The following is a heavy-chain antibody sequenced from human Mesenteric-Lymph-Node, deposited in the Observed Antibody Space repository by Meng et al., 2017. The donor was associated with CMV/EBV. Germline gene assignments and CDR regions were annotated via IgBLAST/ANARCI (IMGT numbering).Heavy chain of an antibody. V-gene: IGHV3-21*01. CDR1: GFTFSTYA. Sequence: GGSLRLSCAASGFTFSTYAMSWVRQAPGTGLEWVSSISSSGSHIYYADSVKDRFTISRDNAKNSLYLQMNSLRAEDTAVYYCARDPASVVWGQGTTVTVSS. D-gene: IGHD6-19*01. CDR3: ARDPASVV. J-gene: IGHJ6*02. CDR2: ISSSGSHI.